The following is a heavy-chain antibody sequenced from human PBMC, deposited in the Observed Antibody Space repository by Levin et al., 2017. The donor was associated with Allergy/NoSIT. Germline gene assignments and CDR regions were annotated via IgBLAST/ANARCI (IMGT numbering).Heavy chain of an antibody. V-gene: IGHV3-21*01. CDR2: ISSGSSYI. J-gene: IGHJ4*02. D-gene: IGHD5-12*01. Sequence: GGSLRLSCAASGFTFSDFIMNWVRQAPGKGLEWVSSISSGSSYIYYADSVKGRFTISRDTANNSLSLQVNSLRAEDTALYYCAREKGYRGDEGGFDYWGQGTLVTVSS. CDR3: AREKGYRGDEGGFDY. CDR1: GFTFSDFI.